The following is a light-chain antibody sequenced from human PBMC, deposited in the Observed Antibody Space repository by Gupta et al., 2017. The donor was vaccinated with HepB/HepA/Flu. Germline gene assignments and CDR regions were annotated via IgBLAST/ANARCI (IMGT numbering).Light chain of an antibody. CDR1: SSNIGSNT. CDR3: AAWDDSLNGNWV. J-gene: IGLJ3*02. CDR2: SNN. Sequence: QSVLIQPPSASGTPGQRVTISCSGSSSNIGSNTVNWYQQLPGTAPKLLIYSNNQRPSGVPDRFSGSKSGTSASLAISGLQSEDEADYYCAAWDDSLNGNWVFGGGTKLTVL. V-gene: IGLV1-44*01.